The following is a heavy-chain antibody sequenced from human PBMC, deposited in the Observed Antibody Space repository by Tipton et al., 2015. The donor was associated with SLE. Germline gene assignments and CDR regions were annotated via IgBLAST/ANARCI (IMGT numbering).Heavy chain of an antibody. CDR1: GDSISSSSYY. CDR2: IYYRGTT. V-gene: IGHV4-61*01. Sequence: TLSLTCIVSGDSISSSSYYWSWIRQPPGKKLEWIGFIYYRGTTVYNSSLKSRLNMSIDTSRNQFSLNLSSVTAADTAVYYCAALRFAAPYGKFQHWGQGTLITVSS. J-gene: IGHJ1*01. D-gene: IGHD4-17*01. CDR3: AALRFAAPYGKFQH.